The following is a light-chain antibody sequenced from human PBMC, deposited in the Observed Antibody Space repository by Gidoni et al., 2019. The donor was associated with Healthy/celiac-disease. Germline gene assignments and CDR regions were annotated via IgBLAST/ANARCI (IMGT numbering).Light chain of an antibody. J-gene: IGKJ3*01. Sequence: EILLPQSPGPLSLSPGERATLSCRASQSVSSSYLAWYQQKPGQAPRLLIYGASSRATGIPDRFSGSGSGTDFTLTISRLEPEDFAVYYCQQYGSSPWTFGPGTKVDIK. CDR1: QSVSSSY. CDR3: QQYGSSPWT. CDR2: GAS. V-gene: IGKV3-20*01.